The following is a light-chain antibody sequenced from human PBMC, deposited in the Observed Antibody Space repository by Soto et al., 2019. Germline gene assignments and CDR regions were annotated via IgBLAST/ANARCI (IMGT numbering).Light chain of an antibody. Sequence: EIVMTQSPASLSVSPGDGATLSCRASQSVASNVAGYQQKPGQGPRLLIHGASTRAAGVPARFSGSGYATAFTLTISSLQSEDFAVYYCQQYHNWPPQYSFGQGTKLQ. CDR2: GAS. J-gene: IGKJ2*01. CDR1: QSVASN. CDR3: QQYHNWPPQYS. V-gene: IGKV3-15*01.